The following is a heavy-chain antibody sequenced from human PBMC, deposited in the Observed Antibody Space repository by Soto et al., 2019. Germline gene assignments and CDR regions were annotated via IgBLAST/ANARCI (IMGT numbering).Heavy chain of an antibody. Sequence: QVQLVQSGAEVKKPGASVKVSCKTSGYTFTSYDINWVRQATGQGLEWMGWMNPNSGNTGYAQKFQGRVTMTTNTSISTAYMELSSLRSEDTAVYYCARRRAAAGIVVDYWGQGTLVTVSS. J-gene: IGHJ4*02. CDR3: ARRRAAAGIVVDY. CDR2: MNPNSGNT. CDR1: GYTFTSYD. D-gene: IGHD6-13*01. V-gene: IGHV1-8*01.